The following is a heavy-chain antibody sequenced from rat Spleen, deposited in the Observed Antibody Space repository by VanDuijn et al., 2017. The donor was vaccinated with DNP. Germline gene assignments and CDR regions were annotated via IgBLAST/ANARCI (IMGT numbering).Heavy chain of an antibody. CDR1: GFSLTGYS. D-gene: IGHD1-7*01. Sequence: QVQLTESGPGLVQPSETLSLTCTVSGFSLTGYSVYWVRQPSGKGLEWIAAISSGGSTYYNSALKSRLSISRDTSKSQVFLKMNSLQTEDTAIYFCTRDHTDWGQGVMVTVSS. J-gene: IGHJ2*01. CDR3: TRDHTD. CDR2: ISSGGST. V-gene: IGHV2S12*01.